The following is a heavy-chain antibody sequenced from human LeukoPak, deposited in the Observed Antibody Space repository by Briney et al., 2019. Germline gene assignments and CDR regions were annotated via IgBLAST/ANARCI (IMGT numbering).Heavy chain of an antibody. J-gene: IGHJ4*02. CDR1: GFTFSSYA. CDR2: ISGSGGST. V-gene: IGHV3-23*01. D-gene: IGHD2-2*01. Sequence: PGGSLRLSCAASGFTFSSYAMSWVRQAPGKGLEWVSGISGSGGSTYYADSVKGRFTISRDNSKNTLYLQMNSLRAEDTAVYYCAKGRRPDIVVVTPARHFDYWGQGTLVTVSS. CDR3: AKGRRPDIVVVTPARHFDY.